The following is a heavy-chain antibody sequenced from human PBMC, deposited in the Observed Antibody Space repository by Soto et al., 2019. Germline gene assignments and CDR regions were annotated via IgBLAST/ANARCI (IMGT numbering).Heavy chain of an antibody. V-gene: IGHV4-34*01. J-gene: IGHJ6*02. Sequence: PSETLSLTCAVYGGSFSGYYWSWIRQPPGKGLEWIGEINHSGSTNYNPSLKSRVTISVDTSKNQFSLKLSSVTAADTAVYYCARAHSSSWYGVPYDYYGMDVWGQGTTVT. D-gene: IGHD6-13*01. CDR3: ARAHSSSWYGVPYDYYGMDV. CDR2: INHSGST. CDR1: GGSFSGYY.